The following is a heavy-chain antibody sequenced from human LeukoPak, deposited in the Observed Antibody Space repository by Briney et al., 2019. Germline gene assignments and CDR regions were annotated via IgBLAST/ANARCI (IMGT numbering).Heavy chain of an antibody. Sequence: SETLSLTCTVSGGSISRYYWSWIRQPPGKGLEWIGYIYYSGSTTYNPSLKSRVTISVDTSKNQFSVKLSSVSAADTAVYYCAREWNHVIDSWRQGTLVTVSS. D-gene: IGHD1-14*01. J-gene: IGHJ5*01. V-gene: IGHV4-59*01. CDR3: AREWNHVIDS. CDR1: GGSISRYY. CDR2: IYYSGST.